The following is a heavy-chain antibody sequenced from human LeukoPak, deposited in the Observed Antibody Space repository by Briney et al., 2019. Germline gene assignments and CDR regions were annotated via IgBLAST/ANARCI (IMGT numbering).Heavy chain of an antibody. V-gene: IGHV4-39*07. Sequence: PSETLSLTCTVSGGSISSSSYYWGWIRQPPGKGLEWIGEIYHSGSTNYNPSLKSRVTISVDKSKNQFSLKLSSVTAADTAVYYYASGLSSSSWFPLDYWGQGTLVTVSS. CDR2: IYHSGST. CDR1: GGSISSSSYY. CDR3: ASGLSSSSWFPLDY. J-gene: IGHJ4*02. D-gene: IGHD6-13*01.